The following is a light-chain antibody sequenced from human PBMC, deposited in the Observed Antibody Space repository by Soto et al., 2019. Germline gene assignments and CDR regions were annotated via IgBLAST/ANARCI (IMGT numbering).Light chain of an antibody. CDR2: DVN. CDR1: SSDVGGYNY. J-gene: IGLJ2*01. CDR3: CSYAGSYTLV. V-gene: IGLV2-11*01. Sequence: QSVLTQPRSVSGSPGQSVTISCTGTSSDVGGYNYVSWYQQHPGKAPKLMIYDVNKRPSGVPDRFSGSKSDNTASLTISGLQAEDEADYYCCSYAGSYTLVFGGGTKATVL.